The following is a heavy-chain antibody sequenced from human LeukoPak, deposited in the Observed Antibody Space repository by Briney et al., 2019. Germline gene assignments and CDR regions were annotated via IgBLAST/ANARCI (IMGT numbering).Heavy chain of an antibody. Sequence: GGSLRLSCVVSGFTFNRCWMNWVRQAPGKGLEWVAHINPDGRDTYYVDSVKGRFTISRDYSKNTLYLQMNSLRAEDTAVYYCARGYDSTGYSLDYYHGMDVWGQGTTVTVSS. J-gene: IGHJ6*02. CDR3: ARGYDSTGYSLDYYHGMDV. CDR2: INPDGRDT. V-gene: IGHV3-7*01. D-gene: IGHD3-22*01. CDR1: GFTFNRCW.